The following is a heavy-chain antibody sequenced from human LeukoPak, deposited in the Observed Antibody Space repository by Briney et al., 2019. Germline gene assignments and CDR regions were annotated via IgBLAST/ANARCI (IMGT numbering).Heavy chain of an antibody. J-gene: IGHJ4*02. D-gene: IGHD5-24*01. V-gene: IGHV3-64D*09. CDR2: ISANGGST. CDR3: VKERWQPTR. Sequence: QPGGSLRLSCSASGFTFSSYAMHWVRQAPGKGLEYVTAISANGGSTNYADSVKGRFAISRDKSENMVYLQMSSLRPEDTAVYFCVKERWQPTRWGQGTLVTVSS. CDR1: GFTFSSYA.